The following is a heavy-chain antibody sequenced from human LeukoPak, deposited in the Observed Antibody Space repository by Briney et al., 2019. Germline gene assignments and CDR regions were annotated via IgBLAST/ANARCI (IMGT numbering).Heavy chain of an antibody. CDR3: ARDRIAAAGGTDY. Sequence: ASVKVSCKASGYTFTGYYMHWVRQAPGQGLEWMGWINPNSGGTNYAQKFQGRVTMTRDTSISTAYMELSRLRSDDTAVYYCARDRIAAAGGTDYWGQGTLVTVSS. CDR2: INPNSGGT. V-gene: IGHV1-2*02. CDR1: GYTFTGYY. D-gene: IGHD6-13*01. J-gene: IGHJ4*02.